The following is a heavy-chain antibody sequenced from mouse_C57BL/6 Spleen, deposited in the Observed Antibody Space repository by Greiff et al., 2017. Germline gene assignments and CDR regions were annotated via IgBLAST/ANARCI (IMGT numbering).Heavy chain of an antibody. CDR3: AIGETGTYFDY. V-gene: IGHV1-19*01. CDR1: GYTFTDYY. D-gene: IGHD4-1*01. CDR2: INPYNGGT. Sequence: VQLQQSGPVLVKPGASVKMSCKASGYTFTDYYMNWVKQSHGKSLEWIGVINPYNGGTSYNQKFKGKATLTVDKSSSTAYMELNSLTSEDSAVYYCAIGETGTYFDYWGQGTTLTVSS. J-gene: IGHJ2*01.